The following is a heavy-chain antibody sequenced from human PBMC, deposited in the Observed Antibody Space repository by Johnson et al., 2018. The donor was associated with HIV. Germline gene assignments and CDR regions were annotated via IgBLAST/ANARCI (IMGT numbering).Heavy chain of an antibody. CDR3: ARALEVGITVFGVVRPHGAFDI. J-gene: IGHJ3*02. Sequence: QVQLVESGGGVVQPGRSLRLSCAASGFTFSSYAMHWVRQAPGKGLEWVAVISYDGSNKYYADSVKGRFTISRDNSKNTLYLQMNSLRAEDTAVYYCARALEVGITVFGVVRPHGAFDIWGQGTMVTVSS. V-gene: IGHV3-30-3*01. D-gene: IGHD3-3*01. CDR1: GFTFSSYA. CDR2: ISYDGSNK.